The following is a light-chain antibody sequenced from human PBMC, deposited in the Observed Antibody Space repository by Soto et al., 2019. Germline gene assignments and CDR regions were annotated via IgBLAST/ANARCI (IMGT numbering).Light chain of an antibody. CDR2: GAS. CDR3: QQYGSSGT. J-gene: IGKJ1*01. V-gene: IGKV3-20*01. Sequence: EIVMTQSPDTLSVSPGERATLSCRASQSVSDNLAWHQQKPGQAPRLLIYGASNRATGIPDRFSGSGSGTDFTLTISRLEPEDFAVYYCQQYGSSGTFGQGTKVDIK. CDR1: QSVSDN.